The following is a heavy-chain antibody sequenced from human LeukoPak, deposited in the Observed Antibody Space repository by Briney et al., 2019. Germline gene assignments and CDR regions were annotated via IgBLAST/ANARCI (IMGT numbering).Heavy chain of an antibody. CDR1: GGSFRDYY. CDR2: INDSGTT. CDR3: ARGVTVVVITTKYNGMDV. D-gene: IGHD2-21*01. V-gene: IGHV4-34*01. J-gene: IGHJ6*02. Sequence: SETLSLTCVFRGGSFRDYYWTWIRQPPGKGLEWIGEINDSGTTNYNPSLNSRVTISVDTSKNQVSLTLRSVTAADTAVYYCARGVTVVVITTKYNGMDVWGQGTTVTVSS.